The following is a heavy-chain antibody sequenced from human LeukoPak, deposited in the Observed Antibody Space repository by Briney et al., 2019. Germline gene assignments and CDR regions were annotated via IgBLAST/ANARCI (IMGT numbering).Heavy chain of an antibody. J-gene: IGHJ4*02. CDR1: GGTFTNYA. CDR2: IIPIFGTA. V-gene: IGHV1-69*01. D-gene: IGHD3-22*01. Sequence: SVKVSCKASGGTFTNYAISGVRQAPGQGREWMGGIIPIFGTANYAQKFQGRVTITADESTSTAYMELSSLRSEDTAVYYCARGPLPSPYYYHSSGTTLWGQGTLVTVSS. CDR3: ARGPLPSPYYYHSSGTTL.